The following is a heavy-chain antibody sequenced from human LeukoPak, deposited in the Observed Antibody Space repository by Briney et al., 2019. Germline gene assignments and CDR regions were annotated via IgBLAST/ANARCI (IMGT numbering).Heavy chain of an antibody. J-gene: IGHJ4*02. CDR3: ARLYSGTRPPDY. CDR2: TYYSGST. D-gene: IGHD3-10*01. V-gene: IGHV4-39*01. Sequence: KPSETLSLTCTVSGGSVSRGSYYWSWIRQPPGKGLEWIGSTYYSGSTYYSPSLKSRVTISVDTSKNQFSLKLSSVTAADTAVYYCARLYSGTRPPDYWGQGTLVTVSS. CDR1: GGSVSRGSYY.